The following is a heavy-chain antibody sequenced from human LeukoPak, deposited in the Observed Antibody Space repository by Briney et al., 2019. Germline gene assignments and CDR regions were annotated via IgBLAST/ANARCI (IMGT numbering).Heavy chain of an antibody. V-gene: IGHV3-23*01. CDR2: ISGSGDNT. J-gene: IGHJ4*02. Sequence: PGGSLRLSCAASGFSFSSYAMSWVRQAPGKGLEWVSSISGSGDNTYYAESVKGRFTISRDNSKNTLFLQMISLRAEDTAVFYCAKRSGYTTGWFFDFWGQGTLVTVSS. CDR3: AKRSGYTTGWFFDF. D-gene: IGHD6-19*01. CDR1: GFSFSSYA.